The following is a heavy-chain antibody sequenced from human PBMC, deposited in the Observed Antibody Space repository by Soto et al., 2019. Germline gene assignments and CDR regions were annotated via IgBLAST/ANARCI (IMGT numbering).Heavy chain of an antibody. CDR2: IYWDADK. Sequence: SGPTLVNPTQTLTLTCTFSGFSLRTTGEGVGWIRQTPGKALEWLALIYWDADKRYSPSLKNRLTISTDTSESQVVLTMINMDPVDTGTYFCAHRKRTITVATYFDLWGQGTPVTVSS. CDR3: AHRKRTITVATYFDL. D-gene: IGHD6-19*01. CDR1: GFSLRTTGEG. V-gene: IGHV2-5*02. J-gene: IGHJ4*02.